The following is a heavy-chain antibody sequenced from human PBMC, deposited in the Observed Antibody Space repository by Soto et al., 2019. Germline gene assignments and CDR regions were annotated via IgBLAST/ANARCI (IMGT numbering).Heavy chain of an antibody. CDR1: GFTFSSYA. CDR3: AKSPEMATTIFDY. V-gene: IGHV3-23*01. J-gene: IGHJ4*02. D-gene: IGHD5-12*01. CDR2: ISGSGGST. Sequence: GGSLRLSCAPSGFTFSSYAMSWVRQAPGKGLEWVSAISGSGGSTYYADSVKGRFTISRDNSKNTLYLQMNSLRAEDTAVYYCAKSPEMATTIFDYWGQGTLVTVSS.